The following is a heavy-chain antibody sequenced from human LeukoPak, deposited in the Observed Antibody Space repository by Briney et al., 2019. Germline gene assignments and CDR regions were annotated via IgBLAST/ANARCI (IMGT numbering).Heavy chain of an antibody. D-gene: IGHD3-10*01. CDR3: ARDKYYYGSGSSGLDY. J-gene: IGHJ4*02. CDR1: GGSISSYY. CDR2: IYTSGST. Sequence: PSETLSLTCTVSGGSISSYYWSWIRQPAGKGLEWIGRIYTSGSTNYNPSLKGRVTMSVDTSKNQFSLKLSSVTAADTAVYYCARDKYYYGSGSSGLDYWGQGTLVTVSS. V-gene: IGHV4-4*07.